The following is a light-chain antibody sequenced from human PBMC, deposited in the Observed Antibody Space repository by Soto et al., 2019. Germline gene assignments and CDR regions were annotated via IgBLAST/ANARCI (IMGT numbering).Light chain of an antibody. CDR3: QQGFTAPPWT. V-gene: IGKV1-39*01. CDR1: QTINNY. CDR2: DTS. Sequence: DIQMTQSPSSLSASVGDRVTITCRSSQTINNYLNWYQQRPGRAPKLLIYDTSSLQTGVPSRFSGSGSGTVFTLTISSLQPEDLAIYYCQQGFTAPPWTFGQGTKVELK. J-gene: IGKJ1*01.